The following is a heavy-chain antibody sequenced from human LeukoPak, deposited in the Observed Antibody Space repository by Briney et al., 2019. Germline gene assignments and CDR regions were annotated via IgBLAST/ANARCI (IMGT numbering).Heavy chain of an antibody. CDR2: INHSGST. V-gene: IGHV4-34*01. D-gene: IGHD3-10*01. Sequence: PSETLSLTCSVYGVSFSGYFWSWIRQPPGKGLEWIGEINHSGSTNYNPSLKSRVTISVETSKNQFSLKLSSVTAADTAVYYCARGLSFDPWGQGTLVTVSS. CDR3: ARGLSFDP. J-gene: IGHJ5*02. CDR1: GVSFSGYF.